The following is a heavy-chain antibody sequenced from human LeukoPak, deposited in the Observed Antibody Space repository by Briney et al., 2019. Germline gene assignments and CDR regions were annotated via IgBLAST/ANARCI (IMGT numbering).Heavy chain of an antibody. V-gene: IGHV3-48*01. Sequence: GGSLRLSCAASGFTFSSYSMNWVRQAPGKGLEWVSYISSSSSTIYYADSVKGRFTISRDNAKNSLYLQMNSLRAEDTAVYYCARTVSGWFGELVDYWGQGTLVTVSS. CDR1: GFTFSSYS. J-gene: IGHJ4*02. CDR2: ISSSSSTI. CDR3: ARTVSGWFGELVDY. D-gene: IGHD3-10*01.